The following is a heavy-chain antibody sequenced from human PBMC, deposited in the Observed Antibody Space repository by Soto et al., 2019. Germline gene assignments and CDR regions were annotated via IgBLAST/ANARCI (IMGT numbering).Heavy chain of an antibody. CDR2: IHTDRGNT. D-gene: IGHD1-26*01. Sequence: QVQLVQSGAEVRKPGASVKVSCKASGYTFTNFALHWVRQAPGQSLEWMGLIHTDRGNTEYSQKFQDRVTFTRDTSATTAYLELGSLRFEDTAVYFCARDGGRSWGGRVSWGQGTLVTVSS. J-gene: IGHJ5*02. V-gene: IGHV1-3*04. CDR3: ARDGGRSWGGRVS. CDR1: GYTFTNFA.